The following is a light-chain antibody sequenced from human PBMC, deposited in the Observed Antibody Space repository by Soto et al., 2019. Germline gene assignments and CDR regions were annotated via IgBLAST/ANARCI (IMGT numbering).Light chain of an antibody. V-gene: IGKV1-9*01. Sequence: DIQLTQSPSFLSASVGDRVTITCRASQGIRSSLAWYQQKPGKAPKTLIYAVSSLQSGVPPRFSGSGSGTEFTLAISSLQPEDFATYYCQQLHTSPPNFGQGTKLEIK. J-gene: IGKJ2*01. CDR2: AVS. CDR3: QQLHTSPPN. CDR1: QGIRSS.